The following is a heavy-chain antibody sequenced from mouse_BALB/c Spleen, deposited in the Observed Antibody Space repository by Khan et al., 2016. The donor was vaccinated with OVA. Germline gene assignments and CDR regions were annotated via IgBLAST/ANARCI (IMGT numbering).Heavy chain of an antibody. J-gene: IGHJ2*01. V-gene: IGHV1-77*01. CDR1: GYTFTDYY. Sequence: QVQLQQSGAEVARPGASVKLSCKASGYTFTDYYINWVKQRTGQGREWIGDIYPGSGNPYYNEKFKGKATLTADKSSSTAYIQLSSLTSEDSAVYFCARGDYGLYYFDYWGQGTTLTVSS. D-gene: IGHD1-2*01. CDR3: ARGDYGLYYFDY. CDR2: IYPGSGNP.